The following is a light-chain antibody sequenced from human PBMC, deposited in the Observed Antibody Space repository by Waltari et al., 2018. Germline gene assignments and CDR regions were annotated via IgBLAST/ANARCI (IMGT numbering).Light chain of an antibody. CDR3: QQAHIFPIS. J-gene: IGKJ5*01. CDR2: GAS. V-gene: IGKV1-12*01. Sequence: DIQMTQSPSSVSASVGDRVTITCRASQDISNWLTWYQQKPGKAPNLLIYGASTLQSGVPSRFSGSGSGRDFTLTISSLQPEDFGTYYCQQAHIFPISFGQGTRLEIK. CDR1: QDISNW.